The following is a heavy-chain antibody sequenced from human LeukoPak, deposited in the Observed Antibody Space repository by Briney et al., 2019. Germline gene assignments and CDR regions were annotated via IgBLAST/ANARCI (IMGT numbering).Heavy chain of an antibody. D-gene: IGHD6-13*01. J-gene: IGHJ3*02. CDR2: ISAYNGNT. CDR1: GYTFTSYG. CDR3: AILGGLAAEYAFDI. V-gene: IGHV1-18*01. Sequence: GASVKVSFKASGYTFTSYGISWVRQAPGQGLEWMGWISAYNGNTNYAQKLQGRVTMTTDTSTSTAYMELRSLRSDDTAVYYCAILGGLAAEYAFDIWGQGTMVTVSS.